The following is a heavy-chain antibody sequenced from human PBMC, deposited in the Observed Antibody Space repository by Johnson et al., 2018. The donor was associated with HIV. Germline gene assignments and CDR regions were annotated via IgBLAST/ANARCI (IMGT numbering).Heavy chain of an antibody. J-gene: IGHJ3*02. CDR2: IRYDGSNK. CDR1: GFTFSSYG. V-gene: IGHV3-30*02. Sequence: QVQLVESGGGVVQPGGSLRLSCAASGFTFSSYGMHWVRQAPGKGLEWVAFIRYDGSNKYYADSVKGRFTISRDNAKNTLYLQMNSLRAEDTAVYYCARERIGYSSSGDAFDIWGQGTMVSVSS. D-gene: IGHD6-13*01. CDR3: ARERIGYSSSGDAFDI.